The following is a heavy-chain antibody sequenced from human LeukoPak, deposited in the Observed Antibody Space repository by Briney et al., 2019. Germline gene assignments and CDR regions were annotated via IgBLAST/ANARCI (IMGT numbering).Heavy chain of an antibody. CDR2: IYTGGST. D-gene: IGHD3-16*01. CDR1: GFSVTNYY. J-gene: IGHJ4*02. Sequence: GGSLRLSCAASGFSVTNYYMYWVRQAPGKGLEWVSIIYTGGSTDYADSVKGRFTISRDNSKNTLYLQMNSLRAEDTAVYYCARGVGEKHRLHYFDYWGQGTLVTVSS. CDR3: ARGVGEKHRLHYFDY. V-gene: IGHV3-66*02.